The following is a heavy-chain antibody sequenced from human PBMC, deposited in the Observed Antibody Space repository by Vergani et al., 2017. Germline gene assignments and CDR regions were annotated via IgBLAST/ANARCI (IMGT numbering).Heavy chain of an antibody. CDR1: GGSISSYY. CDR3: ARGRGGYCSGGSCYFVDY. V-gene: IGHV4-59*01. J-gene: IGHJ4*02. Sequence: QVQLQESGPGLVKPSETLSLTCTVSGGSISSYYWSWIRQPPGKGLEWIGYIYYSGSTNYNPSLKSRVTISVDTSKNQFSLKLSSVTAADTAVYYCARGRGGYCSGGSCYFVDYWGQGTLGTVSS. D-gene: IGHD2-15*01. CDR2: IYYSGST.